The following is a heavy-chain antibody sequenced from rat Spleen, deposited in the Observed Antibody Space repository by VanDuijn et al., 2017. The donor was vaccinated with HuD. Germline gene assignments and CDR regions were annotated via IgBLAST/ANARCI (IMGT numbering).Heavy chain of an antibody. CDR1: GFTFSNYG. J-gene: IGHJ1*01. D-gene: IGHD1-9*01. CDR2: ISTGGGNT. Sequence: EVQLVESGGGLVQPGRSLKLSCAASGFTFSNYGMAWVRQAPTKGLEWVASISTGGGNTYYRDSVKGRFTISRDNEKNTLYLQMDSLRSEDTATYYCARIDTYYGYNYRYFDFWGPGTMVTVSS. V-gene: IGHV5S13*01. CDR3: ARIDTYYGYNYRYFDF.